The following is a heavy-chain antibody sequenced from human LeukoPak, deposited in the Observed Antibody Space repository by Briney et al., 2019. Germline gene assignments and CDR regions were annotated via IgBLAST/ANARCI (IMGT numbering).Heavy chain of an antibody. CDR2: ISYDGSNK. J-gene: IGHJ4*02. CDR1: GFTFSSYG. D-gene: IGHD6-6*01. V-gene: IGHV3-30*18. Sequence: GSLRLSCAASGFTFSSYGMHWVRQAPGKGLEWVAVISYDGSNKYYADSVKGRFTISRDNSKNTLYLQMNSLRAEDTAVYYCAKGHIAYSSSSRFDYWGQGTLVTVSS. CDR3: AKGHIAYSSSSRFDY.